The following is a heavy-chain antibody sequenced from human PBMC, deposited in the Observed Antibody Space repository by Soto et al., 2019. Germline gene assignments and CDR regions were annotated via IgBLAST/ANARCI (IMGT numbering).Heavy chain of an antibody. CDR2: IKGDGSST. Sequence: WGSLRLSCAASGFTLSVYWRHWVRQAPGKGLVWVARIKGDGSSTSYADSVKGRFTISRDNAKNTLYLQMSSLRAEDSAMYYCARDNPYFPVTPYYWGQGTLVPVSS. CDR1: GFTLSVYW. CDR3: ARDNPYFPVTPYY. D-gene: IGHD2-21*01. J-gene: IGHJ4*02. V-gene: IGHV3-74*01.